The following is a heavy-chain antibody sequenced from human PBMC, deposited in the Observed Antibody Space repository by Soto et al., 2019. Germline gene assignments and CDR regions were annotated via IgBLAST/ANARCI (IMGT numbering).Heavy chain of an antibody. CDR3: ARPRYSFGTSGHYPFAY. J-gene: IGHJ4*02. CDR1: GGSFSGCY. D-gene: IGHD2-8*01. V-gene: IGHV4-34*01. Sequence: SETLSLTCAVYGGSFSGCYWSWFRQPPGKGLEWIGEINHSGSTNYNPSLTSRVTISVDTSKNQFSLKLTSVTAADTAVYYCARPRYSFGTSGHYPFAYWGQG. CDR2: INHSGST.